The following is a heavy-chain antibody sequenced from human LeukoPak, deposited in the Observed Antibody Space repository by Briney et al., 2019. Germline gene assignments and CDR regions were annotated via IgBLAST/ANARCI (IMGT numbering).Heavy chain of an antibody. CDR2: ISGSGGST. D-gene: IGHD3-22*01. CDR1: GFTFSSYA. J-gene: IGHJ1*01. V-gene: IGHV3-23*01. CDR3: ASLTYYFDSSGYYPGYFQH. Sequence: GGSLRLSCAASGFTFSSYAMSWVRQAPGKGLEWVSAISGSGGSTYYADSVKGRFTISRDNSKNTLYLQMNSLRAEDTAVYYCASLTYYFDSSGYYPGYFQHWGQGTLVTVSS.